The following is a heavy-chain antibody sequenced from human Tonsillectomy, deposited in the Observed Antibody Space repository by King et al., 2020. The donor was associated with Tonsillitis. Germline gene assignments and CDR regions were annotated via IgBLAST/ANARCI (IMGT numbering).Heavy chain of an antibody. J-gene: IGHJ4*02. CDR3: ARYVSGSFDY. CDR2: RYYSGTR. V-gene: IGHV4-39*01. Sequence: QLQESGPGVVKPSETLSLTCTVSGGSISSSDHYWAWIRQPPWKVREWIGYRYYSGTRFYNPSLKSRITISGGTSENRFSLKLSSVTAADTAVYFCARYVSGSFDYWGQGALVTVSS. D-gene: IGHD1-26*01. CDR1: GGSISSSDHY.